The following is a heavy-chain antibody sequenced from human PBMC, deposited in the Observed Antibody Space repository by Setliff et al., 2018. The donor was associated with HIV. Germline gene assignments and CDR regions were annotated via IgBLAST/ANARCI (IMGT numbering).Heavy chain of an antibody. V-gene: IGHV3-49*04. D-gene: IGHD2-2*01. CDR3: SAMGVEVVSYYYGMDV. Sequence: GGSLRLSCTASGFTFGDYAMSWVRQAPGKGLEWVGFIRSKAYGGTTEYAASVKGRFTISRDDSKSLAYLQMNSLKAEDTAVYYCSAMGVEVVSYYYGMDVWGQGTTVTVSS. J-gene: IGHJ6*02. CDR2: IRSKAYGGTT. CDR1: GFTFGDYA.